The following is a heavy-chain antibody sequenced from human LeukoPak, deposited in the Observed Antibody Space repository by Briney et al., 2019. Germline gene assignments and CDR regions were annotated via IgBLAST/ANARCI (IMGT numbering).Heavy chain of an antibody. CDR3: AKSDETQWLALDY. V-gene: IGHV3-30*18. CDR1: GFTFSSYG. Sequence: GGSLRLSCAASGFTFSSYGMHWVRQAPGKGLEWVAVISYDGSNKYYADSVKGRFTISRDNSKNTLYLQMNSLRAEDTAVYYCAKSDETQWLALDYWGQGTLVTVSS. D-gene: IGHD6-19*01. CDR2: ISYDGSNK. J-gene: IGHJ4*02.